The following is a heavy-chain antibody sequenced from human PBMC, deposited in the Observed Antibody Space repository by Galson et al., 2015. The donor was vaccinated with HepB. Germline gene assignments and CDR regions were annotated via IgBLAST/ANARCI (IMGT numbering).Heavy chain of an antibody. CDR2: INPNNGGT. V-gene: IGHV1-2*06. D-gene: IGHD5-18*01. Sequence: SVKVSCKASGYTFTGYYIHWVRQAPGQGLEWMGRINPNNGGTNYAQNFQGRVTMTRDTSVSTFYMELSRLRSDDTAVYYCARAVDTAMVTVWFDPWGQGTLVTVSS. CDR3: ARAVDTAMVTVWFDP. CDR1: GYTFTGYY. J-gene: IGHJ5*02.